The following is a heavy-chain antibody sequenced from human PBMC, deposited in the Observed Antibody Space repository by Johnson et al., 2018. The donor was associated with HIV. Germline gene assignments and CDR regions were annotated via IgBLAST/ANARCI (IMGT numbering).Heavy chain of an antibody. Sequence: VQLVESGGGVVQPGRSLRLSCAASGFTFSNYGMNWVRQAPGKGLEWVAVISYDGSNKYYADSVKGRFTISRDNSKTTLDLQMGSLRAEDMAVYYCARGFYDILTGFDAFDIWGQGTMVTVSS. CDR2: ISYDGSNK. V-gene: IGHV3-30*03. CDR3: ARGFYDILTGFDAFDI. J-gene: IGHJ3*02. D-gene: IGHD3-9*01. CDR1: GFTFSNYG.